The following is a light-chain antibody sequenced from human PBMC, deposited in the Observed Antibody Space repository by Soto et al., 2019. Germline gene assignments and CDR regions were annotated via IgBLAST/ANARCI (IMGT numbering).Light chain of an antibody. V-gene: IGKV1-12*01. Sequence: IQLTQSQSSVSASVGERVTLTCLASQGINGWLAWYQQKPGKAPKLLIYAASTLESGVPSRFSGSGSGTEFTLTITSLQPEDFATYYCQQSYSTPPTFGQGTKVDI. J-gene: IGKJ1*01. CDR2: AAS. CDR3: QQSYSTPPT. CDR1: QGINGW.